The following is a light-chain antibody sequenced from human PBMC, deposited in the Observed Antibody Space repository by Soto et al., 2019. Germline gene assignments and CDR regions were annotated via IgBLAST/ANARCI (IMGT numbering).Light chain of an antibody. CDR1: QSISSW. Sequence: DIQMTQSPSTLSASVGDRVTITCRASQSISSWLAWYQQKPGKAPKLLIYKASSLESGVPARFSGSESGTEFTLTVSSLQPDDFATYYCQEYNSYAQRFGQGTNGEIK. J-gene: IGKJ1*01. V-gene: IGKV1-5*03. CDR2: KAS. CDR3: QEYNSYAQR.